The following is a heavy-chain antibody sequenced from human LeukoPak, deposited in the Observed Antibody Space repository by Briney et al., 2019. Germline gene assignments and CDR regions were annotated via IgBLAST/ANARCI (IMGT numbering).Heavy chain of an antibody. J-gene: IGHJ4*02. Sequence: ASAKVSCKASGYTFTIYGITWVRQAPGQGLEWMGWVSPYNGNTNYAQKFQGRVTMTTDTSTSTAYMELRSLKSDDTAVYYCARDYDFSSGRFDSWGQGTLVTVSS. V-gene: IGHV1-18*01. D-gene: IGHD3-3*01. CDR2: VSPYNGNT. CDR3: ARDYDFSSGRFDS. CDR1: GYTFTIYG.